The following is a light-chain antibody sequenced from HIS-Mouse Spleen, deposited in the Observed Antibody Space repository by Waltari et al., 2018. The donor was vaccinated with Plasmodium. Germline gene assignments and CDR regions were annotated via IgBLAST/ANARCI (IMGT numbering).Light chain of an antibody. J-gene: IGKJ1*01. CDR1: QSVSSN. Sequence: MTQSPATLSVSPGERATLSCRASQSVSSNFAWDQQKPGKAPKLLIYKASSLESGVPSRFSGSGSGTEFTLTISSLQPDDFATYYCQQYNSYWTFGQGTKVEIK. CDR2: KAS. CDR3: QQYNSYWT. V-gene: IGKV1-5*03.